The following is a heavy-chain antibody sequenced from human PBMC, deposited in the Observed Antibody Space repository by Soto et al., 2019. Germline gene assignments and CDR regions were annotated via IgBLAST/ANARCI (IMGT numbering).Heavy chain of an antibody. Sequence: PSETLSLTCTVSGGSISSYYWSWIRQPPGKGLEWIGYIYYSGSTNYNPSLKSRVTISVDTSKNQFSLKLSSVTAADTAVYYCAREGGGEPAAMVDYYYGMAVWGQGTTVTVS. V-gene: IGHV4-59*01. J-gene: IGHJ6*02. D-gene: IGHD2-2*01. CDR3: AREGGGEPAAMVDYYYGMAV. CDR2: IYYSGST. CDR1: GGSISSYY.